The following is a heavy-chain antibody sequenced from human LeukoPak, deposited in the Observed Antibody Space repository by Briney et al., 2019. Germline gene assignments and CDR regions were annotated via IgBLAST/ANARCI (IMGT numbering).Heavy chain of an antibody. CDR3: ARSGSRYCSGGSRRPIDY. CDR1: GGSFSGYY. Sequence: PSETLSLTCAVYGGSFSGYYWSWTRQPPGKGLEWIGEINHSGSTNYNPSLKSRVTISVDTSKNQFSLKLSSVTAADTAVYYCARSGSRYCSGGSRRPIDYWGQGTLVTVSS. J-gene: IGHJ4*02. V-gene: IGHV4-34*01. CDR2: INHSGST. D-gene: IGHD2-15*01.